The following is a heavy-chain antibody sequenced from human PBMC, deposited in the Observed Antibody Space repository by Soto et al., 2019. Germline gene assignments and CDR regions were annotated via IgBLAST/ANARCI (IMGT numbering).Heavy chain of an antibody. CDR3: ARDPGYDYIWGSYATLSGFDI. V-gene: IGHV4-59*01. CDR2: IYYSGST. J-gene: IGHJ3*02. D-gene: IGHD3-16*01. CDR1: GGSISSYY. Sequence: SETLSLTCTVSGGSISSYYWSWIRQPPGKGLEWIGYIYYSGSTNYNPSLKSRVTISVDTSKNQFSLKLSSVTAADTAVYYCARDPGYDYIWGSYATLSGFDIWGQGTMVTVSS.